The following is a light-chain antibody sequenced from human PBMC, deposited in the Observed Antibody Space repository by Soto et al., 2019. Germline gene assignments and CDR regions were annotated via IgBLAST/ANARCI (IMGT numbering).Light chain of an antibody. Sequence: DIQLTQSPSFLSASVGDRVTITCRASQGISSYLAWYQQKPGKAPKLLIYDASTLQSGVPSRFSGSGSGTEFTLTISSLQPEDFATYCCQQLDSYPITFGQGTPLEIK. CDR1: QGISSY. V-gene: IGKV1-9*01. CDR2: DAS. CDR3: QQLDSYPIT. J-gene: IGKJ5*01.